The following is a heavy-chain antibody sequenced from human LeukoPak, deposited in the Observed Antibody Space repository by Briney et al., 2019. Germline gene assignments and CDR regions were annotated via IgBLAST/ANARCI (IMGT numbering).Heavy chain of an antibody. CDR1: GYSISSGYY. CDR3: AKKGSGYYPFIAY. D-gene: IGHD3-22*01. J-gene: IGHJ4*02. V-gene: IGHV4-38-2*01. CDR2: IYHSGSA. Sequence: KPSETLSLPCAVSGYSISSGYYWGWIRPPPGKGLELIGSIYHSGSAYYNPSLQSRLLMSVDPSKNKLSQKLRSVTAADTAVYYCAKKGSGYYPFIAYWGQGALVTVSS.